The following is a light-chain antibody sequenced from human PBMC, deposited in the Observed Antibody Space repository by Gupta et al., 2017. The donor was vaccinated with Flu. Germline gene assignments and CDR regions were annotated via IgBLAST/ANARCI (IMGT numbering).Light chain of an antibody. CDR1: SSNLGAGHD. Sequence: QSVLTQPRPASGAPGQQVTISCTGTSSNLGAGHDVHWYQQLPGAAPKLLIYVNSNRPSGVPDRFSGSKSGTSASLAITGLQAEDEADDYCQSSDNSVSGLKVFGGGTKLIVL. J-gene: IGLJ3*02. CDR3: QSSDNSVSGLKV. V-gene: IGLV1-40*01. CDR2: VNS.